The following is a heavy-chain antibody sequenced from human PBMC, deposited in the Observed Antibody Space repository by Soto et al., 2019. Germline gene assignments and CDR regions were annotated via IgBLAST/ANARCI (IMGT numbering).Heavy chain of an antibody. Sequence: QVKLVEFGGAVVQSGRSLRLSCTASSFRFSAYGMHWVRQAPGKGLEWVALISDDGKTTFFTESVEGRFTISRDNSRNTLYLQMNRLRPEDTALYYCVKGGSKTGWPPFDHWGHGTRVTVSS. V-gene: IGHV3-30*18. D-gene: IGHD6-19*01. CDR3: VKGGSKTGWPPFDH. J-gene: IGHJ4*01. CDR2: ISDDGKTT. CDR1: SFRFSAYG.